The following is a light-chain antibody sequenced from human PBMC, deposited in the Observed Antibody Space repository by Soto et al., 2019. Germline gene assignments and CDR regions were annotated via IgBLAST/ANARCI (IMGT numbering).Light chain of an antibody. CDR3: QQSDSTPLT. J-gene: IGKJ4*01. Sequence: DIQMTQSPSSLSANIGDRINITCRASQTISTLLNWYQQKPGRAPSLLIYAASSLQSGVPSRFSGSGSATDFTLTISSLQPEDFATYYCQQSDSTPLTFGGGTKVEIK. CDR2: AAS. V-gene: IGKV1-39*01. CDR1: QTISTL.